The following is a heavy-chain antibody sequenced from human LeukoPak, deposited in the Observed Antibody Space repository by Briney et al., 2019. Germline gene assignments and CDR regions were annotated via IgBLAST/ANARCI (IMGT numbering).Heavy chain of an antibody. J-gene: IGHJ3*02. CDR2: IASDGSST. V-gene: IGHV3-74*01. CDR3: ARSRGSPNTGEDAFDI. CDR1: GFTFSSYW. Sequence: GGSLRLSCAASGFTFSSYWMNWVRQAPGKGLVWVSRIASDGSSTTYADSVKGRFSISRDNSENTLSLHMNSLRAEDTALYYCARSRGSPNTGEDAFDIWGQGTMVTVSS. D-gene: IGHD2-8*02.